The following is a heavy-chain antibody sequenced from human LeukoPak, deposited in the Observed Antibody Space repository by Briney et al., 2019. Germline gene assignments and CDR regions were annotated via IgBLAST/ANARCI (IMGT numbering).Heavy chain of an antibody. CDR1: GFTFSDYY. D-gene: IGHD1-26*01. Sequence: PGASLRLSCAASGFTFSDYYMNWIRQAPGQGLEWVSYISSSGSSIYYADYVKGRFTISRDNAKNSLYLEMTSLRAEDTAVYYCARGSHSGGDHEYWGQGTLVTVSS. CDR3: ARGSHSGGDHEY. CDR2: ISSSGSSI. V-gene: IGHV3-11*01. J-gene: IGHJ4*02.